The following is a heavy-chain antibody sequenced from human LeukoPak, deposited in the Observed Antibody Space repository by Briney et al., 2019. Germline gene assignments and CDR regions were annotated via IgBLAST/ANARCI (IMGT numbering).Heavy chain of an antibody. CDR1: GGSISSYY. CDR3: ARGRGNSSGYYGNWFDP. CDR2: IYYSGST. V-gene: IGHV4-59*12. Sequence: SETLSLTCTVSGGSISSYYWSWIRQPPGKGLEWIGYIYYSGSTNYNPSLKSRVTMSVDTSKNQFSLKLSSVTAADTAVYYCARGRGNSSGYYGNWFDPWGQGTLVTVSS. D-gene: IGHD3-22*01. J-gene: IGHJ5*02.